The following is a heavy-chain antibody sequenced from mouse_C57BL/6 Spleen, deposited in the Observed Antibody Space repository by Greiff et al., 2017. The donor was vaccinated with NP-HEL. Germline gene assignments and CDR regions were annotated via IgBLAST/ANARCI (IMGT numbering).Heavy chain of an antibody. CDR3: ARFTTDRGDY. CDR2: IDPSDSYT. V-gene: IGHV1-69*01. Sequence: VQLQQSGAELVMPGASVKLSCKASGYTFTSYWMHWVKQRPGQGLEWIGEIDPSDSYTNYNQKFKGKSTLTVDKSSSTAYMQRSSLTSEDSAVYYCARFTTDRGDYWGQGTTLTVSS. CDR1: GYTFTSYW. J-gene: IGHJ2*01. D-gene: IGHD1-1*01.